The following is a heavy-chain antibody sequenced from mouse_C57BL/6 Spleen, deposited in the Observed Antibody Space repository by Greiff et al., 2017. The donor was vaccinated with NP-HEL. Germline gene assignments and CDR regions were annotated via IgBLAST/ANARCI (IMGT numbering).Heavy chain of an antibody. D-gene: IGHD1-1*01. V-gene: IGHV1-18*01. Sequence: EVQLQQSGPELVKPGASVKIPCKASGYTFTDYNMDWVKQSHGKSLEWIGDINPNNGGTIYNQKFKGKATLTVDKSSSTAYMELRSLTSEDTAVYYCARRIYYYGSGFAYWGQGTLVTVSA. CDR1: GYTFTDYN. J-gene: IGHJ3*01. CDR3: ARRIYYYGSGFAY. CDR2: INPNNGGT.